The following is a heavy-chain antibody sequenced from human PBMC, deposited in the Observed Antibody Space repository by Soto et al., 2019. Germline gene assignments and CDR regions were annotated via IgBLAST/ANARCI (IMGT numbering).Heavy chain of an antibody. V-gene: IGHV4-34*01. CDR3: ASGGTAMALY. D-gene: IGHD5-18*01. CDR2: INHSGST. CDR1: GGSFSGYY. J-gene: IGHJ4*02. Sequence: QVQLQQWGAGLLKPSETLSLTCAVYGGSFSGYYWSWIRQPPGKGLEWIGEINHSGSTNYNPSLKRRVTISVDTSQNQFSLKLSSVTAADTAVDYCASGGTAMALYWGQGTLVTVSS.